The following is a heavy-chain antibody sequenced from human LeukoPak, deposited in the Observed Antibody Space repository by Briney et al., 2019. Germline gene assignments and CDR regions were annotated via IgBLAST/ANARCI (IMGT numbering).Heavy chain of an antibody. D-gene: IGHD3-22*01. CDR2: ISAYNGNT. CDR3: ARSSGIVVVATFDY. J-gene: IGHJ4*02. CDR1: GYTFTSYG. Sequence: ASVKVSCKASGYTFTSYGISWVRQAPGQGLEWMGWISAYNGNTNYAQKLQGRVTMTTDTSTSTAYMELRSLRSDDTAVYYCARSSGIVVVATFDYWGQGTLVTVSS. V-gene: IGHV1-18*01.